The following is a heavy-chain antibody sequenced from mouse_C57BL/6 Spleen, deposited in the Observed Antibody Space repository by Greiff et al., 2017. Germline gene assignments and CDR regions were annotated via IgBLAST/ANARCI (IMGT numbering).Heavy chain of an antibody. Sequence: EVQLVESGGGLVQPGGSMKLSCAASGFTFSDAWMDWVRQSPEKGLEWVAEIRNKANNHATYYAESVKGRFTIARDDSKSSVYLQMNSLRAEDTGIYYCTSLYDGYSAWFAYWGQGTLVTVSA. CDR3: TSLYDGYSAWFAY. CDR1: GFTFSDAW. V-gene: IGHV6-6*01. CDR2: IRNKANNHAT. D-gene: IGHD2-3*01. J-gene: IGHJ3*01.